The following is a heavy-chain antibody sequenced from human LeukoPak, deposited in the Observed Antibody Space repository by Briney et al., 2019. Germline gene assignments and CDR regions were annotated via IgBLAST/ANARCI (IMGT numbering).Heavy chain of an antibody. V-gene: IGHV3-21*01. J-gene: IGHJ5*02. CDR2: ISSSSSYI. Sequence: GGSLRLSCAASGFTFSSYSMNWVRQAPGKGLEWVSSISSSSSYIYYADSVKGRFTISRDNAKNSLYLQMNSLRAEDTAVYYCARDRGSYYSFWSDPWGQGTLVTVSS. CDR3: ARDRGSYYSFWSDP. D-gene: IGHD3-10*01. CDR1: GFTFSSYS.